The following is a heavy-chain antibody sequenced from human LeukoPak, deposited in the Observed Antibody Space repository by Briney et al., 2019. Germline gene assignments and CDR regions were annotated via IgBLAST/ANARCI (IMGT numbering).Heavy chain of an antibody. Sequence: GGSLRLSCAASGFTVSSNYMSWVRQAPGKGLEWVSVIYSGGSTYYADSVKGRFTISRDNSKNTLYLQMNSLRAEDTAVYYCAGTRPDSGGYTWAQGTLANVSS. CDR2: IYSGGST. CDR1: GFTVSSNY. V-gene: IGHV3-66*01. D-gene: IGHD3-10*01. J-gene: IGHJ5*02. CDR3: AGTRPDSGGYT.